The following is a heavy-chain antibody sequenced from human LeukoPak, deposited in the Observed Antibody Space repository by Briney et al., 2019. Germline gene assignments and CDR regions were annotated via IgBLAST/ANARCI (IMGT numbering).Heavy chain of an antibody. CDR1: GFTFSDYY. Sequence: GGSLRLSCAASGFTFSDYYMSWIRQAPGQGLEWVSYISSSGSTIYYADSVKGRFTISRDNAKNSLYLQMNSLRAEDTAVYYCARERWGATNHFDYWGQGTLVTVSS. V-gene: IGHV3-11*04. D-gene: IGHD1-26*01. J-gene: IGHJ4*02. CDR3: ARERWGATNHFDY. CDR2: ISSSGSTI.